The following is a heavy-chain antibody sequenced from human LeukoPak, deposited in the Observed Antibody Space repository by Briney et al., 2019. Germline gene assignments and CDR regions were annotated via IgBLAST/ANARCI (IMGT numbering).Heavy chain of an antibody. CDR3: AKRYGLGSSPFDY. CDR2: ICGSDHKT. Sequence: GGSLRLSCAASGFPFKNHGMSWVRQPPGEGREWVSDICGSDHKTYSADPVKSQFTITKVNSTIILDVQLNSLRGDDTAVYSCAKRYGLGSSPFDYWGQGALVTVSS. V-gene: IGHV3-23*01. CDR1: GFPFKNHG. J-gene: IGHJ4*02. D-gene: IGHD3-10*01.